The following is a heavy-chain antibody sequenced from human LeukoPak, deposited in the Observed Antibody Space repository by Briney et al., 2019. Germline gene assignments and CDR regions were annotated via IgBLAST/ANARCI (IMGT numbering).Heavy chain of an antibody. V-gene: IGHV1-46*01. D-gene: IGHD3-9*01. CDR1: GYTFTSYY. Sequence: GASVKVSCKASGYTFTSYYMHWLRQAPGQGLEWMGIINPSGDSTSYAQKFQGRVTMTRDMSTSTVYMELSSLRSEDTAVYYCARSAEGRYFDWLLYRGHLNDAFDIWGQGTMVTVSS. J-gene: IGHJ3*02. CDR3: ARSAEGRYFDWLLYRGHLNDAFDI. CDR2: INPSGDST.